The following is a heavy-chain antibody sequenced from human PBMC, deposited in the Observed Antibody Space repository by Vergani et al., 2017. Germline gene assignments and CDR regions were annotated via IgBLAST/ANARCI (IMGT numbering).Heavy chain of an antibody. CDR3: AKDNVPGYYDSSGYCDY. J-gene: IGHJ4*02. D-gene: IGHD3-22*01. CDR1: GFTFSSYG. V-gene: IGHV3-30*02. CDR2: IRYDGSNK. Sequence: QVQLVESGGGVVQPGGSLRLSCAASGFTFSSYGMHWVRQAPGKGLEWVAFIRYDGSNKYYADSVKGRFTISRDNSKNTLYLQMNSLRAEDTAVYYCAKDNVPGYYDSSGYCDYWGQGTLVTVSS.